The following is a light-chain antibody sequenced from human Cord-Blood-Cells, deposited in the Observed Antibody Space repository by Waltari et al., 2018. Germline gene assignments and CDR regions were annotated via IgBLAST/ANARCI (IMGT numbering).Light chain of an antibody. CDR2: EVS. J-gene: IGLJ3*02. CDR3: SSYTSSISWV. CDR1: SSDVGGYNY. V-gene: IGLV2-14*01. Sequence: QSALTQPASVSGSPGPSITISCTGTSSDVGGYNYVPWYQQHPGKAPKLMIYEVSNRPSGVSNRFSGSKSGNTASLTISGLQAEDEADYYCSSYTSSISWVFGGGTKLTVL.